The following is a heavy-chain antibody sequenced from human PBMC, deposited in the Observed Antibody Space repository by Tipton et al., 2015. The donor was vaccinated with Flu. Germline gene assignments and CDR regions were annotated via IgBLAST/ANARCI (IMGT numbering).Heavy chain of an antibody. CDR1: GYSISSGYY. V-gene: IGHV4-38-2*02. CDR3: ARDHGSYYGSDYFDY. D-gene: IGHD1-26*01. Sequence: LRLSCTVSGYSISSGYYWGWIRQPPGKGLEWIGSIYHSGSTYYNPSLKGRVTISVDTSKNQFSLKLSSVTAADTAVYYCARDHGSYYGSDYFDYWGQGTLVTVSS. CDR2: IYHSGST. J-gene: IGHJ4*02.